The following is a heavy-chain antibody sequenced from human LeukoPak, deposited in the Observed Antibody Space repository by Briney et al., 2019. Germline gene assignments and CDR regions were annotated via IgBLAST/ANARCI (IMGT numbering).Heavy chain of an antibody. CDR3: AEGFYGDYPFDY. J-gene: IGHJ4*02. Sequence: ASVKVSCKASGYTFTGYYMHWVRQAPGQGLEWMGWINPNSSGTNYAQKFQGRVTMTRDTSISTAYMELSRLRSDDTAVYYCAEGFYGDYPFDYWGQGTLVTVSS. V-gene: IGHV1-2*02. D-gene: IGHD4-17*01. CDR1: GYTFTGYY. CDR2: INPNSSGT.